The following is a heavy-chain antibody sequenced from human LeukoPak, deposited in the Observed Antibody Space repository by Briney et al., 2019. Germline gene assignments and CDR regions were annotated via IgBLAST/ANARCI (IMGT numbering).Heavy chain of an antibody. D-gene: IGHD4-17*01. CDR3: AKGAYGDSEELYYYYMDV. Sequence: GRSLRLSCAASGFTFSSYGMHWVRQAPGKGLEWVAVISYDGSNKYYADSVKGRFTISRDNSKNTLYLQMNSLRAEDTAVYYCAKGAYGDSEELYYYYMDVWGKGTTVTVSS. CDR2: ISYDGSNK. V-gene: IGHV3-30*18. J-gene: IGHJ6*03. CDR1: GFTFSSYG.